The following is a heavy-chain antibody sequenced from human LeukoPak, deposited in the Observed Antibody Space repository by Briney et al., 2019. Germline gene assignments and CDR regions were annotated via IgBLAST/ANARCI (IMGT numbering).Heavy chain of an antibody. CDR2: INHSGST. CDR1: GGSFSGYY. Sequence: PSETLSLTCAGYGGSFSGYYWSWIRQPPGKGLEWIGGINHSGSTNYNPSLKSRVTISVDTSKNQFSLKLSSVTAADTAVYYCARERGSSSWYGNWFDPWGQGTLVTVSS. J-gene: IGHJ5*02. D-gene: IGHD6-13*01. V-gene: IGHV4-34*01. CDR3: ARERGSSSWYGNWFDP.